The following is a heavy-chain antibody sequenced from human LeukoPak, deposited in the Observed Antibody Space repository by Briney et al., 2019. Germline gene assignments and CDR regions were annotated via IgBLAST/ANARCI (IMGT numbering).Heavy chain of an antibody. Sequence: GGSLRLSCAASGFTFSSYAMSWVRQAPGKGLEWVLTISGRGGSTYHADSLRGRFTISIDNSKNTLYLQRRSPRAEDTAVYYCAKDLYGVYYLDCWGQGTLVTVSS. CDR3: AKDLYGVYYLDC. D-gene: IGHD4-17*01. CDR1: GFTFSSYA. V-gene: IGHV3-23*01. CDR2: ISGRGGST. J-gene: IGHJ4*02.